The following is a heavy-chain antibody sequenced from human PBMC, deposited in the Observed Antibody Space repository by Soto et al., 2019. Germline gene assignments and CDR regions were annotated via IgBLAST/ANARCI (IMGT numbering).Heavy chain of an antibody. J-gene: IGHJ4*02. Sequence: EVQLVEAGGGLVQPGGSLRLSCAASGFTFSSYWMHWVRQAPGKGRVWVSRINGDGSSLYYADSVKGRLTISRDSAKNTLYLQINSLRDEDTGVYYCARGATGYGNFDYWGQGTLVTVSS. D-gene: IGHD5-12*01. CDR2: INGDGSSL. CDR1: GFTFSSYW. V-gene: IGHV3-74*01. CDR3: ARGATGYGNFDY.